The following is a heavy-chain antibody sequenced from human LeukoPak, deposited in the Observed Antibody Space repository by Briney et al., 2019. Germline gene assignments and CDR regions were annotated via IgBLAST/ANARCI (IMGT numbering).Heavy chain of an antibody. Sequence: PSETLSLTCTVSGGSISGGSYYWSWIRQPAGKGLEWIGRTHTSGSTNYNPSLKSRVTISVDTSKNQFSLKVSSVTAADTAVYFCARGRSYNWNEDAFDIWGQGTMVTVSS. D-gene: IGHD1-20*01. V-gene: IGHV4-61*02. CDR3: ARGRSYNWNEDAFDI. CDR1: GGSISGGSYY. CDR2: THTSGST. J-gene: IGHJ3*02.